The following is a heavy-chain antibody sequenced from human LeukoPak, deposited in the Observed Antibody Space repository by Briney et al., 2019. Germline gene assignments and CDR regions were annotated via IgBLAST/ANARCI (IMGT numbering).Heavy chain of an antibody. V-gene: IGHV1-18*01. CDR3: ARGSTVRYYYDSSGYYRGAVDY. CDR1: GYTFTSYG. Sequence: GASVKVSCKASGYTFTSYGINWVRQAPGQGLEWMGWISGYNGNTNYAQKLQGRVTMTTDTSTTTAYMELRSLSDDTAVYYCARGSTVRYYYDSSGYYRGAVDYWGQGTLVTVSS. CDR2: ISGYNGNT. J-gene: IGHJ4*02. D-gene: IGHD3-22*01.